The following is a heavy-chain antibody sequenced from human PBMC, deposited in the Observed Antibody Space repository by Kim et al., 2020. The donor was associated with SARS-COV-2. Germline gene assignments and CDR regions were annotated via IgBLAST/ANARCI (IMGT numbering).Heavy chain of an antibody. CDR1: GYTFIDYF. CDR3: AREFLY. V-gene: IGHV1-2*06. CDR2: INPKSGGT. J-gene: IGHJ4*02. Sequence: ASVKVSCKASGYTFIDYFIFWVRQAPGQGLEWMGRINPKSGGTDYAQKFQGRFTMTSDTSMTTAYMELSSLTSDDTAIYYCAREFLYWGQGALVTVSS.